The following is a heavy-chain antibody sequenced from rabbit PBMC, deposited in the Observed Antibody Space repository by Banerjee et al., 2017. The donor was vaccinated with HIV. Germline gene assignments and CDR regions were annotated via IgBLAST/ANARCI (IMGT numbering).Heavy chain of an antibody. CDR1: GFDFSSSYY. CDR2: IYTGSSGST. V-gene: IGHV1S45*01. CDR3: ARENYYSNGITGHLYATL. Sequence: QEQLEESGGDLVKPEGSLTLTCTASGFDFSSSYYMCWVRQAPGKGLEWIACIYTGSSGSTYYASWAKGRFTISKTSSTTVTLQMTSLTAADTATYFCARENYYSNGITGHLYATLWGQGTLVTVS. J-gene: IGHJ6*01. D-gene: IGHD6-1*01.